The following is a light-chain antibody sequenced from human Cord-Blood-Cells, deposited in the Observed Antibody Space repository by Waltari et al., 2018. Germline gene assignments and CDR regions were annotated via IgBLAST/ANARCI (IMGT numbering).Light chain of an antibody. J-gene: IGLJ1*01. CDR3: SSYAGSNNYV. CDR1: SSDVGGYNY. CDR2: EVS. V-gene: IGLV2-8*01. Sequence: QSALTQPPSAYGSTGQSVTISCTGTSSDVGGYNYVPWYQQHPGKAPKLMIYEVSKRPSGVPDRFSGSKSGNTASLTVSGLQAEDEADYYCSSYAGSNNYVFGTGTKVTVL.